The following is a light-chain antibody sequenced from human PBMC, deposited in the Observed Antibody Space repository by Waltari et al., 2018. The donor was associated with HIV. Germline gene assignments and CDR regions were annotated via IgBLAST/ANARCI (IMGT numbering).Light chain of an antibody. CDR1: QGISRW. Sequence: DIQMTQSPSSVSASVRDIVTIRCRASQGISRWLAWYQQRPGQAPKLLIYGASDLKSGVPSRFSGRGSGTDFSLTISCLQPEDFATYYCQQTNSFPLRFGGGTKVEIK. J-gene: IGKJ4*02. CDR2: GAS. CDR3: QQTNSFPLR. V-gene: IGKV1-12*01.